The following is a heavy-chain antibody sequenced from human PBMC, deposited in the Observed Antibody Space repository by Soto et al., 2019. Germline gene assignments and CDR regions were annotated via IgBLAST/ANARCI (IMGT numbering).Heavy chain of an antibody. Sequence: ASVKVSCKASGGTFSSYTISWVRQAPGQGLEWMGRIIPILGIANYAQKFQGRVTITADKSTSTAYMELSSLRSEDTAVYYCASQYSGYDRGGDWGQGTLVTVSS. V-gene: IGHV1-69*02. CDR3: ASQYSGYDRGGD. J-gene: IGHJ4*02. D-gene: IGHD5-12*01. CDR1: GGTFSSYT. CDR2: IIPILGIA.